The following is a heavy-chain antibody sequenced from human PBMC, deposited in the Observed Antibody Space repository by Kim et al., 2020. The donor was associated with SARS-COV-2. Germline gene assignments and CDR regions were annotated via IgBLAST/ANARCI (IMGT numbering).Heavy chain of an antibody. Sequence: GGSLRLSCAASGFTFSSYWMSWVRQAPGKGLEWVANIKQDGSEKYYVDSVKGRFTISRDNAKNSLYLQMNSLRAEDTAVYYCAWSSGSYYNVSSYYYGMDVWGQGTTVTVSS. V-gene: IGHV3-7*01. J-gene: IGHJ6*02. D-gene: IGHD3-10*01. CDR3: AWSSGSYYNVSSYYYGMDV. CDR1: GFTFSSYW. CDR2: IKQDGSEK.